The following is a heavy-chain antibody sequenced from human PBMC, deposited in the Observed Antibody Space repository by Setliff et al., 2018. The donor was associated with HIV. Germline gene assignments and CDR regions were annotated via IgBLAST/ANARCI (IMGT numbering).Heavy chain of an antibody. D-gene: IGHD2-8*02. CDR3: ARLIHTGLLYFDY. CDR2: IYTSGTT. Sequence: ETLSLTCFVSGVSISGHFWGWIRQPPGKGLEWIGYIYTSGTTEYNPSHDSRVTISVDTSRDQFFLNLRSVTAADTALYFCARLIHTGLLYFDYWGLGMLVTVS. V-gene: IGHV4-4*09. J-gene: IGHJ4*02. CDR1: GVSISGHF.